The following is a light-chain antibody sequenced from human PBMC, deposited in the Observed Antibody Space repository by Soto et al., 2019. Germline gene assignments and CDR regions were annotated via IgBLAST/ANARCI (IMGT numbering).Light chain of an antibody. Sequence: SYELTQPPSVSVAPGKTATITCGENNIGTKSVHWYQQKPGQAPVLVIYYDSDRPSGIPERFSGSNSGNTATLTISRVEAGDEADYYCQVWESSSDHLVFGGGTKLTVL. CDR2: YDS. V-gene: IGLV3-21*01. CDR3: QVWESSSDHLV. J-gene: IGLJ2*01. CDR1: NIGTKS.